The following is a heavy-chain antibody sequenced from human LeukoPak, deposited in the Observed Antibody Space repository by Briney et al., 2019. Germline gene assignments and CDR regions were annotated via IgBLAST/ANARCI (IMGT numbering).Heavy chain of an antibody. Sequence: PSETLSLTCTVSGGSISSGDYYWSWIRQPPGKGLEWIGYIYYSGSTYYNPSLKSRVTISVDTSKNQFSLKLSSVTAADTAVYYCARDRGERVPAALDLYFDLWGRGTLVTVSS. D-gene: IGHD2-2*01. V-gene: IGHV4-30-4*01. CDR2: IYYSGST. CDR1: GGSISSGDYY. J-gene: IGHJ2*01. CDR3: ARDRGERVPAALDLYFDL.